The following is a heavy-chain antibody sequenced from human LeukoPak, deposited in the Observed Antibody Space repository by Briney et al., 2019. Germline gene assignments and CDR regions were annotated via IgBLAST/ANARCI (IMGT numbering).Heavy chain of an antibody. D-gene: IGHD6-13*01. V-gene: IGHV4-31*03. Sequence: SETLSLTCTVSGGSISSGGYYWSWIRQHPGKGLEWIGYINYSGSTYYSPSLKSRVTISVDTSKNQFSLKLSSVTAADTAVYYCARSIAAAGPPGYWGQGTLVTVSS. CDR3: ARSIAAAGPPGY. CDR1: GGSISSGGYY. J-gene: IGHJ4*02. CDR2: INYSGST.